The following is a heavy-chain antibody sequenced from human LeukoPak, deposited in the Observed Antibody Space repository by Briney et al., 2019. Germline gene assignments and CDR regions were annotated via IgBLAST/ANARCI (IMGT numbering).Heavy chain of an antibody. J-gene: IGHJ4*02. CDR2: TNGDGTVT. CDR3: AKSLPIWFGENGYHFDY. Sequence: GGSLRLSCAASGFSFTNYWMHWVRQLPGKGPVWVSRTNGDGTVTSYADSVKGRFTISRDNAKNTLYLQMNSLRGEDTAVYYCAKSLPIWFGENGYHFDYWGQGTLVTVSS. D-gene: IGHD3-10*01. V-gene: IGHV3-74*01. CDR1: GFSFTNYW.